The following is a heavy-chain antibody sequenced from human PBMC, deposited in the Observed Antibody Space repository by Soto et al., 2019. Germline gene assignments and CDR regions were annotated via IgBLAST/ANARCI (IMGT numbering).Heavy chain of an antibody. CDR2: IYYSGST. Sequence: PSETLSLTCTVSGGSISSYYWSWIRQPPGKGLEWIGYIYYSGSTNYNPSLKSRVTISVDTSKNQFSLKLSSVTAADTAVYYCARRLSIYYGMGVWGQGTTVTVSS. V-gene: IGHV4-59*01. CDR3: ARRLSIYYGMGV. J-gene: IGHJ6*02. CDR1: GGSISSYY. D-gene: IGHD2-2*02.